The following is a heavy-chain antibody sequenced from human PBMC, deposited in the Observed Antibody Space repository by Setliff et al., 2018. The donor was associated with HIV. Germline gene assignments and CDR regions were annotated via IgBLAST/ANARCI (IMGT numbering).Heavy chain of an antibody. CDR3: ARDHVVCSGGTCRSDDPYYYYYMNV. J-gene: IGHJ6*03. D-gene: IGHD2-15*01. CDR1: GYIFTDYY. Sequence: ASVKVSCKASGYIFTDYYIHWVRQAPGQGLEWMGWINPNGGYTNYAQKFLGRVTMTRDTSFTTAYLELSRLKSDDTAVYYCARDHVVCSGGTCRSDDPYYYYYMNVWGEGTTVTVSS. V-gene: IGHV1-2*02. CDR2: INPNGGYT.